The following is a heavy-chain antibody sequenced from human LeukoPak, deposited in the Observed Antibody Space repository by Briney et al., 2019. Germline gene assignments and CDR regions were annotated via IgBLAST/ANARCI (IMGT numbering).Heavy chain of an antibody. D-gene: IGHD6-19*01. CDR1: GGSICSYY. CDR3: ARVYSSGWPDYFDY. CDR2: IYYSGST. J-gene: IGHJ4*02. Sequence: SETLSLTCTVSGGSICSYYWSWIRQPPGKGLEWIGYIYYSGSTNYNPSLKSRVTISVDTSKNQFSLKLSSVTAADTAVYYCARVYSSGWPDYFDYWGQGTLVTVSS. V-gene: IGHV4-59*01.